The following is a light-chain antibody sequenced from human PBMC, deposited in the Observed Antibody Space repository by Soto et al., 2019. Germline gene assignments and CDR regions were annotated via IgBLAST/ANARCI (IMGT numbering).Light chain of an antibody. CDR2: DVS. V-gene: IGLV2-14*01. CDR3: SAYTSSRDVV. CDR1: SSDVGGYNY. J-gene: IGLJ2*01. Sequence: QYALTQPASVSGSPGQSITISCTGTSSDVGGYNYVSWYQQHPGKAPKLMIYDVSNRPSGVSNRVSGSKSGNTASLTISGLQAEDEADYYCSAYTSSRDVVFGGGTKLTVL.